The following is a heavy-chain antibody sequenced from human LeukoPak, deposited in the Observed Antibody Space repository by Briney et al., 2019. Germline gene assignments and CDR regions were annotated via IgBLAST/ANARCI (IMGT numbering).Heavy chain of an antibody. CDR1: GFTFSIYA. V-gene: IGHV3-23*01. CDR3: AKDRPNYHESNGHYYRPNGDY. CDR2: ITSSGETT. Sequence: GGSLRLSCAASGFTFSIYAMSWARQAPGKGLEWVSSITSSGETTFYADSVKDRFTISRDNSRNTLYLQMSRLRAEDTAIYYCAKDRPNYHESNGHYYRPNGDYWGQGTLVTVSS. D-gene: IGHD3-22*01. J-gene: IGHJ4*02.